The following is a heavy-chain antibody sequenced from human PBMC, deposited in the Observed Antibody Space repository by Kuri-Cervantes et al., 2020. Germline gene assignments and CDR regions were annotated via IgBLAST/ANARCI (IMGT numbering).Heavy chain of an antibody. CDR3: ARGNSFDY. V-gene: IGHV4-30-2*05. Sequence: LRLSCTVSGGSISSYYWSWIRQPPGKGLEWIGYIYHSGSTYYNPSLKSRVTISVDTSKNQFSLKLSSVTAADTAVYYCARGNSFDYWGQGTLVTVSS. CDR1: GGSISSYY. J-gene: IGHJ4*02. CDR2: IYHSGST.